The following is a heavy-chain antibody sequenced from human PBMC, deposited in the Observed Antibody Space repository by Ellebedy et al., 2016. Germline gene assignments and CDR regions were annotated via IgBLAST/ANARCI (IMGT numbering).Heavy chain of an antibody. CDR2: INPSGGST. D-gene: IGHD6-13*01. CDR3: ARDVRGIAAADYYYYYYMDV. CDR1: GYTFTSYY. Sequence: ASVKVSXXASGYTFTSYYMHWVRPPPGQGLEWMGIINPSGGSTSYAQKFQGRVTMTRDTSTSTVYMELSSLRSEDTAVYYCARDVRGIAAADYYYYYYMDVWGKGTTVTVSS. J-gene: IGHJ6*03. V-gene: IGHV1-46*01.